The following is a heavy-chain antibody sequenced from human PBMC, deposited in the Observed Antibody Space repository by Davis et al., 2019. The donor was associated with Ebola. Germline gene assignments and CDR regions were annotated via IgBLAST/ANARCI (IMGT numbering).Heavy chain of an antibody. J-gene: IGHJ6*02. CDR1: GASISSGDFH. D-gene: IGHD6-25*01. CDR3: ARDSSGSPYSGLDI. V-gene: IGHV4-30-4*01. CDR2: IYYSGIT. Sequence: SETLSLTCTVSGASISSGDFHWSWIRQSPGKGLEWIGFIYYSGITYYNPSLKSRVSISVDTSKNHFSLKLSSVTAADTAVYYCARDSSGSPYSGLDIWGQGTTVTVSS.